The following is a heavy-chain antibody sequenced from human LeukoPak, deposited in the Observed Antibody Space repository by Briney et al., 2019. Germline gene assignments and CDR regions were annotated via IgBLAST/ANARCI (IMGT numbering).Heavy chain of an antibody. D-gene: IGHD2-2*01. CDR3: ARDEGCSSTSCLFDY. J-gene: IGHJ4*02. V-gene: IGHV1-46*01. CDR2: INPSGGST. CDR1: GYTFTSYY. Sequence: VASVKVSCKASGYTFTSYYMHWVRQAPGQGLEWMGIINPSGGSTNYAKKFQGRVTMTRDMSTSTVYMELSSLRSEDTAVYYCARDEGCSSTSCLFDYWGQGTLVTVSS.